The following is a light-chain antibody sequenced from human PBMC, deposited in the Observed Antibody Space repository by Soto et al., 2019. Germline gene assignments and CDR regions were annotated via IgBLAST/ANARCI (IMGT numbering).Light chain of an antibody. CDR2: DVT. Sequence: QSVLTQPRSVSGSPGQSVTVSCTGTSSDVGGYNHVAWYQQHPGKAPKLIIYDVTKRPSGVPDRFSGSKSGNTASLTISGLQAEDESDYYCSSYAGSYTYVFATGTKVTVL. V-gene: IGLV2-11*01. CDR1: SSDVGGYNH. CDR3: SSYAGSYTYV. J-gene: IGLJ1*01.